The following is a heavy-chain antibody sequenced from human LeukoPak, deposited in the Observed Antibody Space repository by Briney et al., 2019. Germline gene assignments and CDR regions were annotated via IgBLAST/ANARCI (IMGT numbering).Heavy chain of an antibody. V-gene: IGHV1-18*01. CDR2: ISAYNGNT. D-gene: IGHD4/OR15-4a*01. J-gene: IGHJ3*02. CDR1: GYTFTSYG. Sequence: ASVKVSCKASGYTFTSYGISWVRQAPGQGLEWMGWISAYNGNTNYAQKLQGRVTMTTDTSTSTAYMGLRSLRSDDTAVYYCAREGTIDKGTVGAFDIWGQGTMVTVSS. CDR3: AREGTIDKGTVGAFDI.